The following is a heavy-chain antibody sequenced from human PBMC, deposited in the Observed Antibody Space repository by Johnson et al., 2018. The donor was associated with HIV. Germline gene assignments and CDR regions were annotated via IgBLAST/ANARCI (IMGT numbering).Heavy chain of an antibody. CDR2: ISYDGSNK. D-gene: IGHD6-13*01. CDR3: ARALTGAAAGDDAFDI. Sequence: QAQLVESGGGVVQPGRSLRLSCAASGFTFSSYAMHWVRQAPGKGLEWVAVISYDGSNKYYADSVKGRFTISRANSKNTLYLQMNSLRAEDTAVYYCARALTGAAAGDDAFDIWGQGTMVTVSS. J-gene: IGHJ3*02. V-gene: IGHV3-30-3*01. CDR1: GFTFSSYA.